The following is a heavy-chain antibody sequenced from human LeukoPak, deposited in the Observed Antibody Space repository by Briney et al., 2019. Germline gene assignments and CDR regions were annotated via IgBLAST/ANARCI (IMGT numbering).Heavy chain of an antibody. J-gene: IGHJ4*02. Sequence: GASVKVSCKASGYTFTSYDINWVRQATGQGLEWMGWMNPNSGNTGYAQKFRGRVTMTRNTTISTAYMELSSLRSEDTAVYYCARGLPRDPGYFDYWGQGTLVTVSS. CDR3: ARGLPRDPGYFDY. CDR2: MNPNSGNT. CDR1: GYTFTSYD. V-gene: IGHV1-8*01.